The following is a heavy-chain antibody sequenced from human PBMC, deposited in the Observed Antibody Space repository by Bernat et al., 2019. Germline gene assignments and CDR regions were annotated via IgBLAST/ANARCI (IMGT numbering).Heavy chain of an antibody. J-gene: IGHJ4*02. D-gene: IGHD4-4*01. Sequence: QVQLQQWGAGLLKPSETLSLTCAVSDGALSTYYWGWIRQPPGKRLEWIGEINHSGSTNYNPSLKSRVTISVDTSRNRFSLKLSSVTAADSAIYFCARGGVDNSNYGGLFDSWGQGTLLTVSS. CDR3: ARGGVDNSNYGGLFDS. V-gene: IGHV4-34*02. CDR1: DGALSTYY. CDR2: INHSGST.